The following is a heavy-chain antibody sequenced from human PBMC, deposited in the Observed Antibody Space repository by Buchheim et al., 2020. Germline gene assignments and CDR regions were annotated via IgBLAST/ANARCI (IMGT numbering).Heavy chain of an antibody. Sequence: QVQLVESGGGVVQPGRSLRLSCAASGFTFSSYAMHWVRQAPGKGLEWVAVISYEGSNKYYADSVKGRFTISRDNSKNTLYLQMNRLRAEDTAVYYCARDLGRYDFWSGMGGDYYYGMDVWGQGTT. V-gene: IGHV3-30-3*01. J-gene: IGHJ6*02. CDR2: ISYEGSNK. CDR1: GFTFSSYA. CDR3: ARDLGRYDFWSGMGGDYYYGMDV. D-gene: IGHD3-3*01.